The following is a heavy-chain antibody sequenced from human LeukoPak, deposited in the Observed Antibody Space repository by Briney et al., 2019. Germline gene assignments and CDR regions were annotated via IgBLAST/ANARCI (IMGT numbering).Heavy chain of an antibody. D-gene: IGHD1-26*01. CDR3: ARWNSGLDY. J-gene: IGHJ4*02. Sequence: PGGSLRLSCAASGFTVSSNYMSWVRQAPGKGLEWVSSISSSSSYIYYADSVKGRFTISRDNAKNSLYLQMNSLRAEDTAVYYCARWNSGLDYWGQGTLVTVSS. V-gene: IGHV3-21*01. CDR2: ISSSSSYI. CDR1: GFTVSSNY.